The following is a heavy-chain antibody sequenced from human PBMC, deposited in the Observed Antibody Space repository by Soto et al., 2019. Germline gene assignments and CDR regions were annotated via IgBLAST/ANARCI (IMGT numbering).Heavy chain of an antibody. D-gene: IGHD6-13*01. CDR1: GYTFASYG. V-gene: IGHV1-18*01. Sequence: GASVKVSCKASGYTFASYGSSWVRQAPGQGLEWMGWISAYNGNTNYAQKLQGRVTMTTDTSTSTAYMELRSLRSDDTAVYYCARDGYSSSWYPSWFDPWGQGTLVTVSS. CDR2: ISAYNGNT. CDR3: ARDGYSSSWYPSWFDP. J-gene: IGHJ5*02.